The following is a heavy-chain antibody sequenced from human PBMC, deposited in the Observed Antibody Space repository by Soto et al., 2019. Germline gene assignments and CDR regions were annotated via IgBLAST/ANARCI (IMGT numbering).Heavy chain of an antibody. CDR3: ASLYGDYVPY. Sequence: SETLSLTCAVYGGSFSGYYWSWIRQPPGKGLEWIGEINHSGSTNYNPSLKSRVTISVDTSKNQFSLKLSSVTAADTAVYYCASLYGDYVPYRGQGILVTVSS. V-gene: IGHV4-34*01. CDR2: INHSGST. D-gene: IGHD4-17*01. J-gene: IGHJ4*02. CDR1: GGSFSGYY.